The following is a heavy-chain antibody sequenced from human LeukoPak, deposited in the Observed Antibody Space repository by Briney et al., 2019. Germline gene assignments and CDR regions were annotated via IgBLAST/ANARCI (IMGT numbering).Heavy chain of an antibody. CDR2: IYTSGST. CDR1: GGSISSNY. CDR3: ARELGGFDH. D-gene: IGHD3-16*01. V-gene: IGHV4-4*09. J-gene: IGHJ4*02. Sequence: SETLSLTCTVSGGSISSNYWSWIRQPPGKGLEWIGYIYTSGSTNYNPSLKSRVTISVDTSKNQFSLQLNSVTPEDTAAYYCARELGGFDHWGQGTLVTVSS.